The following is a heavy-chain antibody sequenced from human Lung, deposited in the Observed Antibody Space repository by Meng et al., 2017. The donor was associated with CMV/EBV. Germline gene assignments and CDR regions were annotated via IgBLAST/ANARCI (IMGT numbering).Heavy chain of an antibody. J-gene: IGHJ5*02. D-gene: IGHD2-2*02. V-gene: IGHV4-39*07. CDR3: ARAFHCSSTSCYKTNWFDP. CDR1: GDSMNKYTGSYY. CDR2: VYYIGNT. Sequence: LXCTVSGDSMNKYTGSYYWGWIRQPPGKGLEWIGNVYYIGNTFYNPSLKSRVSISMDTSKSQVSLKLNSVTAADTAVYYCARAFHCSSTSCYKTNWFDPWGQGTXVNVAS.